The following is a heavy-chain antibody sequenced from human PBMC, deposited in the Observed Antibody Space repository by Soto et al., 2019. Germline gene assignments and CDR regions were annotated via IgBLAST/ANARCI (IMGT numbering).Heavy chain of an antibody. D-gene: IGHD6-19*01. CDR1: GFTVSSNY. J-gene: IGHJ4*02. CDR2: IYAGGGGSS. CDR3: AREIPSGWNAFDC. Sequence: EVQLLESGGGLVQPGGSLRLSCAASGFTVSSNYMNWVRQSPGRGLEWLSVIYAGGGGSSYYAESVKGRFTISRDDSKNTVYLQMNSLRAEDTAVYYGAREIPSGWNAFDCWGQGTQVTVSS. V-gene: IGHV3-66*01.